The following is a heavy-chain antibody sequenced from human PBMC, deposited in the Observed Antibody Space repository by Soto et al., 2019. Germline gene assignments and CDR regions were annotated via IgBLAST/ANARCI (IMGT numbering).Heavy chain of an antibody. CDR3: ARGVVTTTRGDY. J-gene: IGHJ4*02. CDR1: GFTFRSYS. CDR2: ISSSSSYI. D-gene: IGHD2-21*02. Sequence: PGGSLRRSCAASGFTFRSYSMNWVRQAPGKGLEWVSSISSSSSYIYYADSVKGRFTISRDNAKNSLYLRMNSLRAEDTALYYCARGVVTTTRGDYWDPGTLVTVSS. V-gene: IGHV3-21*01.